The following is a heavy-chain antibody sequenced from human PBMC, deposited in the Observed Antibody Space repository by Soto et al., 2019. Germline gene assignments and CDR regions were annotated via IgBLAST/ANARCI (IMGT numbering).Heavy chain of an antibody. V-gene: IGHV4-30-2*01. CDR1: GGSISSGGYS. CDR3: ARVPDV. Sequence: QLQLQESGSGLVKPSQTLSLTCAVSGGSISSGGYSWTWIRQPPGKGLEWIGYIYHSGSTYYNPVLESRVTISVDRSKNQFSPELSSVTAGDTAVDYCARVPDVWGQGTTVTVSS. J-gene: IGHJ6*02. CDR2: IYHSGST.